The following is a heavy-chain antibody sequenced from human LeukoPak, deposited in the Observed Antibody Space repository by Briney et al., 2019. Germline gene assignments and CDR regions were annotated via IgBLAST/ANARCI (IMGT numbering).Heavy chain of an antibody. CDR2: IIPIFGTA. D-gene: IGHD6-19*01. Sequence: GASVKVSCKASGGTFISYAISWVRQAPGQGLEWMGGIIPIFGTANYAQKFQGRVTITADESTSTAYMELSSLRSEDTAVYYCARVVKYRSGPLTDLLPYYFDYWGQGTLVTVSS. V-gene: IGHV1-69*13. CDR3: ARVVKYRSGPLTDLLPYYFDY. CDR1: GGTFISYA. J-gene: IGHJ4*02.